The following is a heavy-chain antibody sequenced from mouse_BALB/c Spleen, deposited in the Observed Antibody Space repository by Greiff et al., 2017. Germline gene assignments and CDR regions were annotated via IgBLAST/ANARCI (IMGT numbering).Heavy chain of an antibody. CDR1: GFTFSSYA. V-gene: IGHV5-6-5*01. D-gene: IGHD1-1*01. J-gene: IGHJ4*01. Sequence: EVQGVESGGGLVKPGGSLKLSCAASGFTFSSYAMSWVRQTPEKRLEWVASISSGGSTYYSDSVKGRFTIFRDNARNILHPHLSSLRSEDTALSYGERGGDYGGSYEAMGYWGQGTSVTVSS. CDR3: ERGGDYGGSYEAMGY. CDR2: ISSGGST.